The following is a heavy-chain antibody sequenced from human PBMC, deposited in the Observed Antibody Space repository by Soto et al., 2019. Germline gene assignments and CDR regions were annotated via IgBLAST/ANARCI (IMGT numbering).Heavy chain of an antibody. J-gene: IGHJ4*02. CDR2: MNPNISNI. Sequence: QVQLVQSGAEVKKPGASVKVSCKASGYTFTSYDINWVRQATGQGLEWMGWMNPNISNICYAQKFQGRVTMIRNTSRSNAYMELISRRSEETAVYYCARDVVGVVRDLGQGPLVTVSS. CDR3: ARDVVGVVRD. V-gene: IGHV1-8*01. D-gene: IGHD3-10*01. CDR1: GYTFTSYD.